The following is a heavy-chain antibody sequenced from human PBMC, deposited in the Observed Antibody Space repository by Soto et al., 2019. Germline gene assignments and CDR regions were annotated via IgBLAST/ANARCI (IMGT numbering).Heavy chain of an antibody. CDR3: ASIGTVVITTDDY. Sequence: QPGGSLRLSCAASGFTFSSYAMSWVRQAPGKGLEWVSAISGSGGSTYYADSVKGRFTISRDNSKNTLYLQMNSLRAEDTAVYYCASIGTVVITTDDYWGQGTLVTVSS. CDR2: ISGSGGST. CDR1: GFTFSSYA. J-gene: IGHJ4*02. V-gene: IGHV3-23*01. D-gene: IGHD3-22*01.